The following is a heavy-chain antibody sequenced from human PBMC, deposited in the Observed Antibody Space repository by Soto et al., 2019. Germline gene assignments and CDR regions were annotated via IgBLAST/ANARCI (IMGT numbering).Heavy chain of an antibody. CDR3: ARDFSGHMDY. CDR1: GYTFTNYY. D-gene: IGHD3-10*01. J-gene: IGHJ4*02. CDR2: IYPSGGST. Sequence: ASVKVSCKASGYTFTNYYMHWVRQAPGQGLEWMGIIYPSGGSTRNAQKFQGRVTMTRDTSTSTVYMELSSLRSEDTDVYYCARDFSGHMDYWGRGTLVTVSS. V-gene: IGHV1-46*01.